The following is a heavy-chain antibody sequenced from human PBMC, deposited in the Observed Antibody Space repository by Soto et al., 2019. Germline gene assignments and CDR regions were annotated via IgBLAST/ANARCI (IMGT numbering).Heavy chain of an antibody. CDR2: ISSNGGST. CDR1: GFTFSSYA. CDR3: VKGRVYCSGGSCYPTAFDY. V-gene: IGHV3-64D*06. Sequence: PVGSLRLSCSASGFTFSSYAMHWVRQAPGKGLEYVSAISSNGGSTYYADSVKGRFTISRDNSKNTLYLQMSSLRAEDTAVYYCVKGRVYCSGGSCYPTAFDYWGQGALVTVSS. J-gene: IGHJ4*02. D-gene: IGHD2-15*01.